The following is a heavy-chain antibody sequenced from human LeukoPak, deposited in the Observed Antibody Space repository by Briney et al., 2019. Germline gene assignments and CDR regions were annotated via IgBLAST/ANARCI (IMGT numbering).Heavy chain of an antibody. Sequence: ASVKVSCKASGGTFSSYAISWVRQAPGQGLEWMGGIIPIFGTANYAQKFQGRVTITTDESTSTAYMELSSLRSEDTAVYYCASQIHGYCSGGSCYYFDYWGQGTLVTVSS. J-gene: IGHJ4*02. CDR3: ASQIHGYCSGGSCYYFDY. CDR2: IIPIFGTA. CDR1: GGTFSSYA. V-gene: IGHV1-69*05. D-gene: IGHD2-15*01.